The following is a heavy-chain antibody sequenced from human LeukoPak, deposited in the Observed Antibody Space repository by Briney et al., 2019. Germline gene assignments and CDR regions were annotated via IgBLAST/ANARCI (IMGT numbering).Heavy chain of an antibody. D-gene: IGHD3-3*01. CDR3: AKDDAELRFLEWLSY. CDR2: IYSGGRT. V-gene: IGHV3-66*01. CDR1: GFIVSSNY. Sequence: PGGSLRLSCATSGFIVSSNYMNWVRQAPGKGLEWVSIIYSGGRTNYADSVKGRFTISRDNSKNTLYLQMNSLRAEDTAVYYCAKDDAELRFLEWLSYWGQGTLVTVSS. J-gene: IGHJ4*02.